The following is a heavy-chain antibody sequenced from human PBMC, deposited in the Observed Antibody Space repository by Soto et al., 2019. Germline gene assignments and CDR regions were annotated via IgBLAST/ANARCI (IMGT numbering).Heavy chain of an antibody. V-gene: IGHV3-21*01. CDR3: AREDYDFWSGYYKNWFDP. J-gene: IGHJ5*02. Sequence: PVGSLRLSCAASGFTFSSYSMNWVRQAPGKGLEWVSSISSSSSYIYYADSVKGRFTISRDNAKNSLYLQMNSLRAEDTAVYYCAREDYDFWSGYYKNWFDPWGQGTLVTVS. D-gene: IGHD3-3*01. CDR2: ISSSSSYI. CDR1: GFTFSSYS.